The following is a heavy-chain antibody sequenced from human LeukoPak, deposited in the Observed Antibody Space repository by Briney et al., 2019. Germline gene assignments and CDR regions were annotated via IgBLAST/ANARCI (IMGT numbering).Heavy chain of an antibody. V-gene: IGHV3-23*01. D-gene: IGHD3-22*01. J-gene: IGHJ6*03. CDR1: GFTFSSYA. CDR3: AKEASGYVGYYMDV. Sequence: GGSLRLSCAASGFTFSSYAMSWARQAPGKGLEWVSAISGSGGSTYYADSVKGRFTISRDNSKNTLHLQMNSLRAEDTAVYYCAKEASGYVGYYMDVWGKGTTVTVSS. CDR2: ISGSGGST.